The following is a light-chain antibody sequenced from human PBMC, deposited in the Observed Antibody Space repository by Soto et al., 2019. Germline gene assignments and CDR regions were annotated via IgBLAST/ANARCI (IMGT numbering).Light chain of an antibody. CDR1: SSNIGSNT. V-gene: IGLV1-44*01. CDR3: AAWDDSLNGLYV. J-gene: IGLJ1*01. Sequence: QSVLTQPPSASGTPGQRVTISCSGSSSNIGSNTVNWYQQLPGTAPKLLIYSNNQRPSGVPDRFSGSKFGTSAFLAISGLQSEDEADYYCAAWDDSLNGLYVFGTGTKVTVL. CDR2: SNN.